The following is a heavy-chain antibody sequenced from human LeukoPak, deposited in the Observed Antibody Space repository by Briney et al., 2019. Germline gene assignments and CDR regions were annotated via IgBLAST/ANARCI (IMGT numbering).Heavy chain of an antibody. CDR1: GFIFXNYA. CDR3: AKDNRRHYTSGPNPDSLH. V-gene: IGHV3-9*01. CDR2: ISWNSGTI. J-gene: IGHJ4*02. Sequence: LXLSXXXXGFIFXNYAMHWVRQPPGKGLEWVSGISWNSGTIDYADSVRGRFTISRDNAKNSLYLQMDSLRVEDTAFYYCAKDNRRHYTSGPNPDSLHWGQGALVTVSS. D-gene: IGHD6-19*01.